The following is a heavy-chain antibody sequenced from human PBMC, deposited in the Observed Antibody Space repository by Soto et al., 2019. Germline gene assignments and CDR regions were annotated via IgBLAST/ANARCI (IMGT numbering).Heavy chain of an antibody. V-gene: IGHV4-31*03. CDR3: ARETPRGDLDY. J-gene: IGHJ4*02. CDR1: GGSISSGGYY. D-gene: IGHD2-21*02. Sequence: PSETLSLTCTVSGGSISSGGYYWCWIRQHPGKGLEWIGYIYYSGSTYYNPSLKSRVTISVDTSKNQFSLKLSSVTAADTAVYYCARETPRGDLDYWGQGXLVTVSS. CDR2: IYYSGST.